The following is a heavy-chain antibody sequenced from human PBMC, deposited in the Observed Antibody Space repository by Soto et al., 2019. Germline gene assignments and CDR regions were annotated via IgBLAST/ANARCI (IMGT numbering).Heavy chain of an antibody. CDR1: GFTFSSYA. J-gene: IGHJ4*02. CDR2: ISGSGGST. V-gene: IGHV3-23*01. D-gene: IGHD1-26*01. Sequence: GGSLRLSCAASGFTFSSYAMTWVRQAPGKGLEWVSVISGSGGSTHYADSVKGRSTISRDNAKNSLYLQMNSLRAEDTALYYCARSGNYRLDCWGQGTLVTVSS. CDR3: ARSGNYRLDC.